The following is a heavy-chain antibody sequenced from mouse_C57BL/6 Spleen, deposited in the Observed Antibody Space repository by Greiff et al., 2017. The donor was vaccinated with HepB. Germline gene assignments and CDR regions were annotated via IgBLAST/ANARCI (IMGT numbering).Heavy chain of an antibody. J-gene: IGHJ1*03. CDR2: IDPSDSYT. Sequence: QVQLKQPGAELVKPGASVKLSCKASGYTFTSYWMQWVKQRPGQGLEWIGEIDPSDSYTNYNQKFKGKATLTVDTSSSTAYMQLSSLTSEDSAVYYCARYYYGSSCWYFDVWGTGTTVTVSS. CDR3: ARYYYGSSCWYFDV. CDR1: GYTFTSYW. D-gene: IGHD1-1*01. V-gene: IGHV1-50*01.